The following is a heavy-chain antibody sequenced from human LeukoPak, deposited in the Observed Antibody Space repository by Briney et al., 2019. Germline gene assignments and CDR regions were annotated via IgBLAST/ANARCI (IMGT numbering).Heavy chain of an antibody. CDR1: GGSISSYY. V-gene: IGHV4-59*01. D-gene: IGHD3-10*01. Sequence: SETLSLTCTVSGGSISSYYWSWIRQTPGKGLEWIGYIYYSGSTNYNPSLKSRVTISVDTSKNQFSLKLSSVTAADTAVYYCARVIGSGSYYLGLIDYWGQGTLVTVSS. CDR3: ARVIGSGSYYLGLIDY. J-gene: IGHJ4*02. CDR2: IYYSGST.